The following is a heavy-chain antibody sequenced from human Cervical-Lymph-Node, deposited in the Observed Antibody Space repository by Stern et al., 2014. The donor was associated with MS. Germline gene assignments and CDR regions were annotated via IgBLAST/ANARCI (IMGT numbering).Heavy chain of an antibody. CDR2: ISGSGGST. Sequence: EVQLVESGGGLVQPGGSLRLSCAASGFIFSSYAMSWVRQAPGKGLEWVSGISGSGGSTYYADSVKGRFTISRDKSKNTLYLQMNSLRAEDTAIYYCAKETYSASWYTFDYWGQGTLVTVSS. V-gene: IGHV3-23*04. CDR3: AKETYSASWYTFDY. J-gene: IGHJ4*02. D-gene: IGHD6-13*01. CDR1: GFIFSSYA.